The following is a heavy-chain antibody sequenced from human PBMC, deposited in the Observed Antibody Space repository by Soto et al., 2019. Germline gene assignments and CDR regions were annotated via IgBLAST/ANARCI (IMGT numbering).Heavy chain of an antibody. V-gene: IGHV4-59*12. J-gene: IGHJ4*02. D-gene: IGHD1-26*01. Sequence: ASETLSLTCSVSNGSISGFYWTWIRQPPGKILEWTGYIHYSGRTDYNPSLTSRATMSVDTSKNQFSLNLKSITAADTAVYYCVRVGVGIGNHFDSWGRGTLVTISS. CDR1: NGSISGFY. CDR2: IHYSGRT. CDR3: VRVGVGIGNHFDS.